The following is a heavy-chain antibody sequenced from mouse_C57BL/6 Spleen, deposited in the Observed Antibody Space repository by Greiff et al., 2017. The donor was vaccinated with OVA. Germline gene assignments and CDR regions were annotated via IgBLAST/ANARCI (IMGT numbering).Heavy chain of an antibody. Sequence: QVQLQQSGPGLVQPSQCLSITCTVSGFSFTSYGVHWVRQSPGKGLEWLGVIWSGGSTDYNAAFMSSLSITKDNSKSKVFFKMNSLQSDDTAIYYCAKGDSNYGYWYFDVWGTGTTVTVSS. CDR1: GFSFTSYG. CDR3: AKGDSNYGYWYFDV. J-gene: IGHJ1*03. V-gene: IGHV2-5*01. CDR2: IWSGGST. D-gene: IGHD2-5*01.